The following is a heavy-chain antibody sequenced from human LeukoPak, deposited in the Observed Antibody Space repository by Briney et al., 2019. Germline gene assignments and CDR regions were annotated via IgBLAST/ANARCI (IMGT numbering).Heavy chain of an antibody. J-gene: IGHJ4*02. V-gene: IGHV1-69*04. D-gene: IGHD3-9*01. CDR1: GGTFSSYA. CDR2: IIPILGIA. CDR3: ARGRYFDWLLPTTYFDY. Sequence: EASVKVSCKASGGTFSSYAISWVRQAPGQGLEWMGRIIPILGIANYAQKFQGRVTITADKSTSTAYMELSRLRSDDTAVYYCARGRYFDWLLPTTYFDYWGQGTLVTVSS.